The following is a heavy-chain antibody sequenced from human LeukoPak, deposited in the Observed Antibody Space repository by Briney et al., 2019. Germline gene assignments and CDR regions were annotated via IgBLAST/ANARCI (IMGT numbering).Heavy chain of an antibody. V-gene: IGHV1-18*01. CDR3: ARTDSRSGVHWSDP. J-gene: IGHJ5*02. CDR2: ISAYNGNT. D-gene: IGHD4-11*01. CDR1: GYTFTSYG. Sequence: GASVKVSCKASGYTFTSYGISWVRQAPGQGLEWMGWISAYNGNTNYAQKLQGRVTMTTDTSTSTAYMELRSLRSDDTAVYYCARTDSRSGVHWSDPWGQGTLVTVSS.